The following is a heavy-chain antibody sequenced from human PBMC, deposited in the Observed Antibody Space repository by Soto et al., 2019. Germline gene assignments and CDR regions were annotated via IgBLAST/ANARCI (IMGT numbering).Heavy chain of an antibody. CDR3: AREGQASLSFDY. J-gene: IGHJ4*02. V-gene: IGHV3-30-3*01. Sequence: GGSLRLSCAASGFTFSSYAMHWVRQAPGKGLEWVAVIAYDGSNKYYADSVKGRFTISRDNSKNTLYLQMNSLRAEDTAVYYCAREGQASLSFDYWGQGTLVTVSS. CDR1: GFTFSSYA. CDR2: IAYDGSNK.